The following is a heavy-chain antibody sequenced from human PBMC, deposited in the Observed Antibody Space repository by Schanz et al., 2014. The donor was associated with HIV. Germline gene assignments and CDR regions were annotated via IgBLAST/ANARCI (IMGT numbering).Heavy chain of an antibody. CDR2: INPYDGST. CDR1: GYTFIDYY. D-gene: IGHD3-9*01. Sequence: QVQLVQSGAEVKKPGASVKVSCKASGYTFIDYYVHWVRQAPGQGLEWMGLINPYDGSTSNAQKFQGRVTMTRDTSTSTVYMQLSSLTSDDTAVYYCARGDILTGLYPYYFDSWGQGTLVTVSS. V-gene: IGHV1-46*01. CDR3: ARGDILTGLYPYYFDS. J-gene: IGHJ4*02.